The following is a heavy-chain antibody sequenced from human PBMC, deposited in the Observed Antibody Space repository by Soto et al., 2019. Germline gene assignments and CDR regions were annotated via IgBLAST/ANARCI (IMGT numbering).Heavy chain of an antibody. Sequence: GGSLRLSCAASGFTFSSYAMSWVRQAPGKGLEWVSVISGSDDSTYYADSVKGRFTISRDNSKNTLYLQMNSLSAEDTALYYCTKPPRSGTGSGYWGQGTLVTVSS. CDR1: GFTFSSYA. D-gene: IGHD3-9*01. CDR3: TKPPRSGTGSGY. CDR2: ISGSDDST. J-gene: IGHJ4*02. V-gene: IGHV3-23*01.